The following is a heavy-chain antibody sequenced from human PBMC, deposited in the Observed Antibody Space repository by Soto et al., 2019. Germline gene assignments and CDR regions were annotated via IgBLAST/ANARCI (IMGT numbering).Heavy chain of an antibody. Sequence: PRWSLRVSCAASGFTCSSYGMNWFRQAPGKGLEWVSVIRYDGSNKYYADSVKGRFTISRDNSKNTLYLQMNSLRAEDTAVYYCARDETYYYDSSGYHPLDYWGQGTLVTVSS. V-gene: IGHV3-33*01. CDR2: IRYDGSNK. CDR1: GFTCSSYG. D-gene: IGHD3-22*01. CDR3: ARDETYYYDSSGYHPLDY. J-gene: IGHJ4*02.